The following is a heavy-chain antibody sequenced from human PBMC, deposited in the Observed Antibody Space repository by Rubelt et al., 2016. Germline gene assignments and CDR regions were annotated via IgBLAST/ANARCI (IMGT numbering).Heavy chain of an antibody. J-gene: IGHJ4*02. CDR1: GYTFTSYG. Sequence: QVQLVQSGAEVKKPGASVKVSCKASGYTFTSYGVSWVRQAPGQGLEWMGWISTYNGNTNYAQKLQGRVTLTRDTSTNTVYMELSSLRSDDSAVYFCVRDKSPHYSGGTFDFWGQGSLVTVS. CDR2: ISTYNGNT. CDR3: VRDKSPHYSGGTFDF. V-gene: IGHV1-18*01. D-gene: IGHD3-16*01.